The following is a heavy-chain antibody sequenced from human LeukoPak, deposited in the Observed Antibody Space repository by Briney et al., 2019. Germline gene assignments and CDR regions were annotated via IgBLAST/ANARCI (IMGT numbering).Heavy chain of an antibody. CDR3: TRDHRDDWNPGYYFVY. V-gene: IGHV3-49*04. CDR2: VKTKVYGGTT. D-gene: IGHD1-1*01. Sequence: PGGSLRLSCTASGFTLGDFAMNWVRQAPGKGLEWVGFVKTKVYGGTTEYAASVKGRFTISRDDSKAIAYLQMNSLKTEDTAVYYCTRDHRDDWNPGYYFVYWGQGTLVTVSS. J-gene: IGHJ4*02. CDR1: GFTLGDFA.